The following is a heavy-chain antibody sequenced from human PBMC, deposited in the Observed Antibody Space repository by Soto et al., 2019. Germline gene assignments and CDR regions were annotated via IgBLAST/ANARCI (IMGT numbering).Heavy chain of an antibody. CDR1: GYSISSGYY. CDR2: IYHSGST. J-gene: IGHJ6*04. Sequence: PSETLSLTCAVSGYSISSGYYWGWIRQPPGKGLEWIGSIYHSGSTYYNPSLKSRVTISVDTSKNQFSLKLSSVTAADTAVYYCASTPDYYYGMDIWGKGTTVTV. V-gene: IGHV4-38-2*01. CDR3: ASTPDYYYGMDI.